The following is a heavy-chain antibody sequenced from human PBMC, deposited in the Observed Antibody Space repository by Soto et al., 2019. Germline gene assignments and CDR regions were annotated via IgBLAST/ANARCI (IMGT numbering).Heavy chain of an antibody. Sequence: SVKVSCKASGCTFSSYAISWVRQAPGQGLEWMGGIIPIFGTANYAQKFQGRVTITADESTSTAYMELSSLRSEDTAVYYCARGIASASYSGAHCGQGTRVTVSS. CDR1: GCTFSSYA. D-gene: IGHD2-15*01. V-gene: IGHV1-69*13. CDR3: ARGIASASYSGAH. CDR2: IIPIFGTA. J-gene: IGHJ1*01.